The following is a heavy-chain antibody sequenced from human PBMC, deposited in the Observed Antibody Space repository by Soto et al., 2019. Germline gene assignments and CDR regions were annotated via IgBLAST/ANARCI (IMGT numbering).Heavy chain of an antibody. Sequence: QVQLQESGPGLVKPSQTLSLTCTVSGGSISSGDDYWIWIRQPPGKGLEWIGYIYYSGSTYYNPSLKSRLSISQDTSKNQYSLRLSSVTAADTAVYYCARETGYGEFEGYNWFDPWGQGTLVTVSS. J-gene: IGHJ5*02. CDR1: GGSISSGDDY. CDR3: ARETGYGEFEGYNWFDP. V-gene: IGHV4-30-4*01. D-gene: IGHD4-17*01. CDR2: IYYSGST.